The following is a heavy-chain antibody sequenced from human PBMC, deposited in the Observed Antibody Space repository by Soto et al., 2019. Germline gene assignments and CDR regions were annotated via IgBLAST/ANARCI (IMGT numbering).Heavy chain of an antibody. J-gene: IGHJ3*02. V-gene: IGHV1-46*01. CDR2: INPSGGSP. CDR3: ARGGPPPPYDPGVFDI. Sequence: GASVKVSCKASGYTFTNYYMHWVRQAPGQGLEWMGVINPSGGSPSYAQKFQGRVTMTRDTSTSTVYMELSRPRSEDTARCYCARGGPPPPYDPGVFDIWGKGTMVPVSS. D-gene: IGHD3-16*01. CDR1: GYTFTNYY.